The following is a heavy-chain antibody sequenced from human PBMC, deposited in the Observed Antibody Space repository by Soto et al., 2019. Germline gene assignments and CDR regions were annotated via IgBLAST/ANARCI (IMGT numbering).Heavy chain of an antibody. V-gene: IGHV3-64*01. CDR2: ISSNGGST. Sequence: EVQLVGSGGGLVQPGGSLRLSCAASGFTFSRYAMHWVRQAPGKGLEYVSAISSNGGSTYYANSVKGRFTISRDNSKNTLYLQMGSLRAEDMAVYYCARGPDVWGQGTTVTVSS. CDR3: ARGPDV. CDR1: GFTFSRYA. J-gene: IGHJ6*02.